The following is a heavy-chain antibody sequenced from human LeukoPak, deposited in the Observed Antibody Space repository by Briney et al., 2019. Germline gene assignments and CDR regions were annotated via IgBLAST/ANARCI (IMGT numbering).Heavy chain of an antibody. CDR1: GFTFSSYW. V-gene: IGHV3-7*01. D-gene: IGHD6-19*01. CDR2: IKQDGSEK. CDR3: AREERYSSGQLQYYYYYGMDV. Sequence: GGSLRLSCAASGFTFSSYWMSWVRQAPGKGLEWVANIKQDGSEKYYVDSVKGRFTISRDNAKNSLYLQMNSLRAEDTAVYYCAREERYSSGQLQYYYYYGMDVWGQGTTVTVSS. J-gene: IGHJ6*02.